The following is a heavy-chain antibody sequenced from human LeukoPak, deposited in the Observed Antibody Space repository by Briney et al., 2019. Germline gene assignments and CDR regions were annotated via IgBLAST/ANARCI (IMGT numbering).Heavy chain of an antibody. CDR2: TYYRSTWYN. CDR3: ARRLTQYDCFDP. D-gene: IGHD2-2*01. CDR1: GDSVSSTGAS. Sequence: SQTLSLTCVISGDSVSSTGASWSWTRQSPSRGLEWLGRTYYRSTWYNDYTVSVRGRITVNPDTSKNQFSLHLNPVTPEDTAVYYCARRLTQYDCFDPWGQGILVTVSS. J-gene: IGHJ5*02. V-gene: IGHV6-1*01.